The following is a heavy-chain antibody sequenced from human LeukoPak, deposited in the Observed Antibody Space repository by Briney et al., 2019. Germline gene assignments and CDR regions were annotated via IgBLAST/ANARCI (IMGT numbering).Heavy chain of an antibody. V-gene: IGHV3-15*01. J-gene: IGHJ6*03. CDR2: IKSKTDGGTT. CDR3: TTGTTKETLSYYYYYYMDV. Sequence: GGTLRLSCAASGVTFSNAWMSWVRQAPGKGREWGGRIKSKTDGGTTDYAEPVKIRFTISSDDSKNTLYLQMNNPKPDDTAVYYCTTGTTKETLSYYYYYYMDVWGKATAVTVSS. D-gene: IGHD4-11*01. CDR1: GVTFSNAW.